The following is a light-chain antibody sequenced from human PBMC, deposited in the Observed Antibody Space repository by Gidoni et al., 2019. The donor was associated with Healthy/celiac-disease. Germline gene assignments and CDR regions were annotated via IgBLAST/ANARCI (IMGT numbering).Light chain of an antibody. Sequence: DIQITHSPSSPSASVGDRVTITCRASQSISSYLKWYQQKPGKAPKLLIYAASSLKSGVPSRFSGSGSGTDFTLTISSLQPEDFATYYCQQSYSTPWTFGQGTKVEIK. CDR2: AAS. V-gene: IGKV1-39*01. J-gene: IGKJ1*01. CDR1: QSISSY. CDR3: QQSYSTPWT.